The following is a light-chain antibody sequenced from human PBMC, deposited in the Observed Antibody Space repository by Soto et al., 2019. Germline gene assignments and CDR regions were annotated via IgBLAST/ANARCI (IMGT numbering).Light chain of an antibody. Sequence: QSVLTQSPSVSGAPGQRVTISCTGSSSNIGADYDVHWYQRLPGTAPKLLIYGNNNRPSGVPDRFSGSKSGTSASLAITGLQAEDEADYYCSSYTSSSTYVFGTGTKVTVL. CDR3: SSYTSSSTYV. CDR1: SSNIGADYD. CDR2: GNN. J-gene: IGLJ1*01. V-gene: IGLV1-40*01.